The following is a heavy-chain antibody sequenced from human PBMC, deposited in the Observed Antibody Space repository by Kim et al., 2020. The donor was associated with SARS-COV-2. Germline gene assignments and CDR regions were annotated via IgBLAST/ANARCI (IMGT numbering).Heavy chain of an antibody. CDR3: ARDQGQRRGYCSSTSCYMGGEYYYYYYYMDV. J-gene: IGHJ6*03. CDR2: INSDGSST. D-gene: IGHD2-2*02. CDR1: GFTFSSYW. Sequence: GGSLRLSCAASGFTFSSYWMHWVRQAPGKGLVWVSRINSDGSSTSYADSVKGRFTISRDNAKNTLYLQMNSLRAEDTAVYYCARDQGQRRGYCSSTSCYMGGEYYYYYYYMDVWGKGTTVTVSS. V-gene: IGHV3-74*01.